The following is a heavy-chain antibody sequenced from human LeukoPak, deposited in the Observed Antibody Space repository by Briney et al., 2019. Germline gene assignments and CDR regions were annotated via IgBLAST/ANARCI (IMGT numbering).Heavy chain of an antibody. V-gene: IGHV3-73*01. D-gene: IGHD1-26*01. Sequence: PGGSLRLSCAASGCTFSGSAIHWVRQSSGKGLEWVGHIDKKDNFYATTSAASVTGRFTISRDDSKNTAYLQMNSLKTEDTALYYCTRDSGTYNWLDPWGQGTLVTVSS. CDR2: IDKKDNFYAT. CDR1: GCTFSGSA. J-gene: IGHJ5*02. CDR3: TRDSGTYNWLDP.